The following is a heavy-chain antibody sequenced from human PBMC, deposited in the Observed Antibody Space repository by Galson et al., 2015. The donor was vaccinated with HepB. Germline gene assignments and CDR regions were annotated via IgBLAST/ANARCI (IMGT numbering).Heavy chain of an antibody. J-gene: IGHJ4*02. CDR3: AKDRCSSSSPRCHGY. CDR2: ISGSGGST. D-gene: IGHD6-6*01. CDR1: GFTFSSYA. Sequence: SLRLSCAASGFTFSSYAMSWVRQAPGKGLEWVSAISGSGGSTYYADSVKGRFTISRDNSKNTLYLQMNSLRAEDTAVYYCAKDRCSSSSPRCHGYWGQGTLVTVSS. V-gene: IGHV3-23*01.